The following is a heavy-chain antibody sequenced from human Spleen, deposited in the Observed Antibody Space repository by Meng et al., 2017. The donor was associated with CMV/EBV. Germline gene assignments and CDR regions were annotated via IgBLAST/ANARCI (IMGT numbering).Heavy chain of an antibody. CDR1: GFASA. J-gene: IGHJ4*02. D-gene: IGHD4-17*01. CDR2: ISNNGANT. V-gene: IGHV3-23*01. CDR3: AASVGDYVFLFDY. Sequence: GGSLRLSCAASGFASAMSWVRQARGKGLEWVSTISNNGANTYYADSAKGQFTISRDNSKNTLPLLMSSLRAEDTAVYYCAASVGDYVFLFDYWGQGTLVTVSS.